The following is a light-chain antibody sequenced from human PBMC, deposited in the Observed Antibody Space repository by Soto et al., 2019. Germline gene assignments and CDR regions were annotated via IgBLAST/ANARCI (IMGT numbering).Light chain of an antibody. J-gene: IGKJ4*01. CDR2: LGS. V-gene: IGKV2-28*01. Sequence: DIVMTQSPLSLPVTPGEPASISCRSSQSLLHINGYNYLDWYLQKPGQSPQLLIYLGSNRASGVPDRFSGSGSGTDFTLKISRVEAEDVGVYYCMQALQTPVTFGGGTKVEIK. CDR1: QSLLHINGYNY. CDR3: MQALQTPVT.